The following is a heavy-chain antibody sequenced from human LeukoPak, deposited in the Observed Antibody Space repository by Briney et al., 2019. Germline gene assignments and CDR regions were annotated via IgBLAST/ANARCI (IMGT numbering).Heavy chain of an antibody. CDR1: GFTVSSNS. CDR2: IYSDNT. CDR3: ARDPATTIFGVVIPRYMDV. V-gene: IGHV3-53*01. D-gene: IGHD3-3*01. Sequence: GGSLRLSCTVSGFTVSSNSMSWVRQAPGKGLEWVSFIYSDNTHYSYSVKGRFTISRDNAKNSLYLQMNSLRAEDTAVYYCARDPATTIFGVVIPRYMDVWGKGTTVTVSS. J-gene: IGHJ6*03.